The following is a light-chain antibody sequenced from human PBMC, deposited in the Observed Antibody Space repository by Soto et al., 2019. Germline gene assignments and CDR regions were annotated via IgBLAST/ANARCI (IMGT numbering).Light chain of an antibody. V-gene: IGKV4-1*01. Sequence: DIVMTQSPYSLAVSLGERATINCKSSQSVLYSSNNKNYLAWYQQRPVQPPKLLIYWASTRESGVPDRFSGSGSGTDFTLTITSLQAEDVAVYYCQQYESTPPTFGQGTKLEIK. CDR3: QQYESTPPT. CDR2: WAS. CDR1: QSVLYSSNNKNY. J-gene: IGKJ2*01.